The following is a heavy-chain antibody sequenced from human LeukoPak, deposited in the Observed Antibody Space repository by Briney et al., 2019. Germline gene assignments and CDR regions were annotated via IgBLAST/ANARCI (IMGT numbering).Heavy chain of an antibody. CDR2: IYYSGST. CDR3: ARNRAISPGYYYYYGMDV. Sequence: SETLSLTCTVSGGSISSYYWSWIRQPPGKGLEWIGYIYYSGSTNYNPSLKSRVTISVDTSKNQFSLKLSSVTAADTAVYYCARNRAISPGYYYYYGMDVWGQGTTVTVSS. J-gene: IGHJ6*02. D-gene: IGHD2-21*01. CDR1: GGSISSYY. V-gene: IGHV4-59*01.